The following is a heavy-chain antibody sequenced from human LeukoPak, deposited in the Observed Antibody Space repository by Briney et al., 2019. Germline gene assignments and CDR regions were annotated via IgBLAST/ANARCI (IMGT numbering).Heavy chain of an antibody. CDR1: GYTFTSYG. J-gene: IGHJ4*02. V-gene: IGHV1-18*01. D-gene: IGHD3-10*01. CDR3: ARGLRNAVRGVPWAFGY. Sequence: GASVKVSCKASGYTFTSYGISWVRQAPGQGLEWMGWISAYNGNTNYAQKLQGRVTMTTDTSTSTAYMELRSLRSDDTAVYYCARGLRNAVRGVPWAFGYWGQGTLVTVSS. CDR2: ISAYNGNT.